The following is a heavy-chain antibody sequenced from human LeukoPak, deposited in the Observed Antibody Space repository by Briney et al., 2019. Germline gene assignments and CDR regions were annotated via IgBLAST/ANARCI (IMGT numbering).Heavy chain of an antibody. V-gene: IGHV4-39*07. Sequence: SETLSLTCTVSGGSISSGDYYWSWIRQPPGKGLEWIGEINHSGSTNYDPSLKSRVTISVDTSKNQFSLKLSSVTAADTAVYYCARDRSGWYGEDYWGQGTLVTASS. J-gene: IGHJ4*02. CDR2: INHSGST. CDR1: GGSISSGDYY. D-gene: IGHD6-19*01. CDR3: ARDRSGWYGEDY.